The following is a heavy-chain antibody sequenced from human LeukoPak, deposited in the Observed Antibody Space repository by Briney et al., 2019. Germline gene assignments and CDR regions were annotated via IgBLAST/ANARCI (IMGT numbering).Heavy chain of an antibody. D-gene: IGHD2-2*01. V-gene: IGHV4-61*09. CDR2: IYYSGNT. Sequence: SQTLSLTCTVSGGSISSGSYYWSWIRQPAGKGLEWIGYIYYSGNTNYNPSLKSRVTISVDTSKNQFSLKLSSVTAADTVVYYCARTPYCSSTSCQRFWYFDLWGRGTLVTVSS. CDR3: ARTPYCSSTSCQRFWYFDL. J-gene: IGHJ2*01. CDR1: GGSISSGSYY.